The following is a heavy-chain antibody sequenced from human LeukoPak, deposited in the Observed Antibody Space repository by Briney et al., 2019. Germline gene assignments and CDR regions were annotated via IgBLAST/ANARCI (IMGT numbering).Heavy chain of an antibody. D-gene: IGHD6-19*01. CDR3: ARALYSSGWYHRSDYFDY. V-gene: IGHV4-4*07. J-gene: IGHJ4*02. CDR2: IYTSGST. CDR1: GGSISSYY. Sequence: PSETLSLTCTVSGGSISSYYWSWIRQPAGKGLEWIGRIYTSGSTNYNPSLKSRVTMSVDTSKNQFSLKLSSVTAADTAVYYCARALYSSGWYHRSDYFDYWGQGTLVTVSS.